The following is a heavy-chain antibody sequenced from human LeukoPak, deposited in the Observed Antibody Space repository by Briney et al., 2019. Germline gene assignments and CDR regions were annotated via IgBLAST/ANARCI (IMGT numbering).Heavy chain of an antibody. J-gene: IGHJ6*04. CDR3: ANPPPRYYSHMDV. V-gene: IGHV3-23*01. Sequence: GGSLRLSCVVSGFTFSNYAMYWVRQAPGKGLEWVSSITNSGGSTFYADSMKGRFTISRDNSKNTLYLQMNSLRVEDTAVYYCANPPPRYYSHMDVGGKGTTVTVSS. CDR1: GFTFSNYA. CDR2: ITNSGGST. D-gene: IGHD1-14*01.